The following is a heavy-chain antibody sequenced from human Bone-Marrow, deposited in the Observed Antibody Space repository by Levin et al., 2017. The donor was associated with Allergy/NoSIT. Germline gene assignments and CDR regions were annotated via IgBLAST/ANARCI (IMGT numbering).Heavy chain of an antibody. CDR1: GFTFSSYA. J-gene: IGHJ6*02. D-gene: IGHD2-15*01. Sequence: LSLTCAASGFTFSSYAMSWVRQAPGKGLEWVSAISGSGGSTYYADSVKGRFTISRDNSKNTLYLQMNSLRAEDTAVYYCAKDLSSKYYYYGMDVWGQGTTVTVSS. V-gene: IGHV3-23*01. CDR3: AKDLSSKYYYYGMDV. CDR2: ISGSGGST.